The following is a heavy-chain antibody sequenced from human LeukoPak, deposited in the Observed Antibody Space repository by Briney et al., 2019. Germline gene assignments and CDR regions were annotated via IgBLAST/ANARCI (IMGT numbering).Heavy chain of an antibody. CDR3: TKPGWHDSGWFDC. Sequence: GGSLRLSCAASAFTFITYGMRWLRQAPGKGLEWVSTITNSGGSTYYADSVKGRFTVSRDNSKNTLYLHMKGLRADDTAVYYCTKPGWHDSGWFDCWGQGTLVTVSS. V-gene: IGHV3-23*01. J-gene: IGHJ4*02. CDR2: ITNSGGST. CDR1: AFTFITYG. D-gene: IGHD6-19*01.